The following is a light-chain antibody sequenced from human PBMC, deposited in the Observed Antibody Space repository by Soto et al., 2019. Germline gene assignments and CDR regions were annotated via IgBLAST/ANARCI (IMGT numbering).Light chain of an antibody. J-gene: IGLJ3*02. V-gene: IGLV2-14*01. Sequence: QSALTQPASVSGSPGQSITISCTGTSSDVGNYNYVSWYQQHPGKAPKLIIYEVNNRPSGVSNRFSGSKSGNTASLTISGLQAEDEAEYYCISYTGSNPLWVFGGGTKLTVL. CDR3: ISYTGSNPLWV. CDR2: EVN. CDR1: SSDVGNYNY.